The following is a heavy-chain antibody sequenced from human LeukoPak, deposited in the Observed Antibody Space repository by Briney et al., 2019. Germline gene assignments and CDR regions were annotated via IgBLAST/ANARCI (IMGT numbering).Heavy chain of an antibody. D-gene: IGHD6-13*01. Sequence: PSETLSLTCTVSGGSITTNTYYWTWIRQPPGKGLEWIANLYNSGTIYYNLSLKSRGTISVDTSKNQFFLKLTSVTAADTAMYYCARRLGGSSLIDYWGQGTLVSVAS. CDR1: GGSITTNTYY. V-gene: IGHV4-39*01. J-gene: IGHJ4*02. CDR2: LYNSGTI. CDR3: ARRLGGSSLIDY.